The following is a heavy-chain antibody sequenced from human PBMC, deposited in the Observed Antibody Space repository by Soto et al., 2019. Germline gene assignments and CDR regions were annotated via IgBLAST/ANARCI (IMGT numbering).Heavy chain of an antibody. CDR3: AKEIGCSSTSCNYYYYYGMDV. D-gene: IGHD2-2*01. CDR2: ISGSGGST. Sequence: GGSLRLSCAASGFTFSSYAMSWVRQAPGKWLEWVSAISGSGGSTYYADSVKGRFTISRDNSKNTLYLQMNSLRAEDTAVYYCAKEIGCSSTSCNYYYYYGMDVWGQGTTVTVSS. CDR1: GFTFSSYA. V-gene: IGHV3-23*01. J-gene: IGHJ6*02.